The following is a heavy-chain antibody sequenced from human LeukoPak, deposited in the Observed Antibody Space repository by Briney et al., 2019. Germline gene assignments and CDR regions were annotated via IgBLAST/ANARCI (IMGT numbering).Heavy chain of an antibody. J-gene: IGHJ4*02. CDR2: IYHSGSV. CDR1: GGSISSSSYY. D-gene: IGHD4-17*01. V-gene: IGHV4-39*07. CDR3: ASTITVTTDY. Sequence: SETLSLTCIVSGGSISSSSYYWGWIRQPPGKGLEWIGSIYHSGSVYFNPSLKSRVTISVDTSNNQFSLKLSSVTAADTAVYYCASTITVTTDYWGQGTLVTVSS.